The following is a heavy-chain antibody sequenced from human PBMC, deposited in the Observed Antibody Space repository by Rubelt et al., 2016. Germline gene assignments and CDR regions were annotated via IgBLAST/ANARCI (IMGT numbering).Heavy chain of an antibody. V-gene: IGHV3-21*01. CDR2: ISSSSSYI. D-gene: IGHD5-18*01. CDR1: GFTFSSYS. J-gene: IGHJ4*02. Sequence: RLSCAASGFTFSSYSMNWVRQAPGKGLEWVSSISSSSSYIYYADSVKGRFTISRDNAKNSLYLQMNSLRAEDTAVYYCARDLANSYGYVGFDYWGQGTLVTVSS. CDR3: ARDLANSYGYVGFDY.